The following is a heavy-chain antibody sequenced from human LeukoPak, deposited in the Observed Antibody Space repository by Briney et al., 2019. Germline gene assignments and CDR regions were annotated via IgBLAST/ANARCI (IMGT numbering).Heavy chain of an antibody. CDR1: GFTFSKYH. J-gene: IGHJ1*01. CDR2: IGGDGQST. D-gene: IGHD3-22*01. V-gene: IGHV3-23*01. Sequence: GGSLRLSCVASGFTFSKYHMAWVRQAPVKGLEWVSGIGGDGQSTYYADSVKGRVTISRDNSKNTLFLQMNSLRVEDTAVYYCAKDPKAPYFYDSSGYYRDNEYFQLWGQGTLVTVSS. CDR3: AKDPKAPYFYDSSGYYRDNEYFQL.